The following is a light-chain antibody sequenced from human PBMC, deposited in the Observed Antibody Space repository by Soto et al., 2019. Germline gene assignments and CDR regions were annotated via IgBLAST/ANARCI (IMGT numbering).Light chain of an antibody. V-gene: IGKV3-11*01. CDR1: QSVSSY. Sequence: EIVLTQSPATLSLSPGERATFSCRASQSVSSYLAWYQQKPGQAPRLLIYDASNRATGIPARFSGSGSGTDFTLTISSLEPEDFAVYYCQQRSNWPPGPFGPGTKVDIK. CDR2: DAS. J-gene: IGKJ3*01. CDR3: QQRSNWPPGP.